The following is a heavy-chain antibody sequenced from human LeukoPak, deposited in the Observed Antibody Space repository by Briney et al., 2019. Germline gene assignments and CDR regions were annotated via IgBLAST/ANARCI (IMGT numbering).Heavy chain of an antibody. D-gene: IGHD3-22*01. Sequence: SETLSLTCTVSGGSISRSSYYWGWIRQPPGKGLEWIGSIYYSGSTYYNPSLKSRVTISVDTSKTQFSLKLSSVTAADTAVYYCARQQPGDYYDSSGHLYYFDYWGQGTLVTVSS. CDR2: IYYSGST. J-gene: IGHJ4*02. V-gene: IGHV4-39*01. CDR3: ARQQPGDYYDSSGHLYYFDY. CDR1: GGSISRSSYY.